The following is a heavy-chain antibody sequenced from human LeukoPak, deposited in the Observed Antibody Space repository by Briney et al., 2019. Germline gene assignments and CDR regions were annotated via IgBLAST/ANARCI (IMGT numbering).Heavy chain of an antibody. CDR3: AKESVRILRFEITYYFDY. D-gene: IGHD2-15*01. CDR2: IRYDGSNK. CDR1: GFTFSSYG. V-gene: IGHV3-30*02. Sequence: GGSLTLSCAASGFTFSSYGMHWVRQAPGKGLEWVAFIRYDGSNKYYANSVKGRFTISRDNSKNTLYLQMNSLRAEDTAVYYCAKESVRILRFEITYYFDYWGQGTLVTVSS. J-gene: IGHJ4*02.